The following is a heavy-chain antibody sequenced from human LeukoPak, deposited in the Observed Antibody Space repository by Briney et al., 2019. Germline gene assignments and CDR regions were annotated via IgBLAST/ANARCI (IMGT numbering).Heavy chain of an antibody. CDR1: GFTFSSYA. CDR3: AKGYCSSTSCYMDAIYFDY. V-gene: IGHV3-23*01. CDR2: ISGSGGST. Sequence: PRGSLRLSCAASGFTFSSYAMSWVRQAPGKGLEWVSAISGSGGSTYYADSVKGRFTISRDNSKNTLYLQMNSLRAEDTAVYYCAKGYCSSTSCYMDAIYFDYWGQGTLVTVSS. J-gene: IGHJ4*02. D-gene: IGHD2-2*02.